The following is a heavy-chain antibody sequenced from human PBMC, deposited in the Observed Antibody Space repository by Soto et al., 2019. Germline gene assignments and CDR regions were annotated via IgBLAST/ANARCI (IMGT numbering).Heavy chain of an antibody. CDR3: AIGGSGSYFHYYGMDV. CDR2: ISAYNGNT. J-gene: IGHJ6*02. Sequence: GASVKVSCKASGYTFTSYGISWVRQAPGQGLEWMGWISAYNGNTNYAQKLQGRVTMTTDTSTSTAYMELRSLRSDDTAVYYCAIGGSGSYFHYYGMDVWGQGTTVTVSS. D-gene: IGHD1-26*01. V-gene: IGHV1-18*04. CDR1: GYTFTSYG.